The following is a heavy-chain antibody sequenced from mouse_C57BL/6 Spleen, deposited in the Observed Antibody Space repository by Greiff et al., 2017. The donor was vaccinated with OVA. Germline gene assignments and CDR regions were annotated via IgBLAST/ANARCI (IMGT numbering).Heavy chain of an antibody. V-gene: IGHV1-50*01. D-gene: IGHD1-1*01. CDR2: IDPSDSYT. J-gene: IGHJ4*01. Sequence: QVQLQQPGAELVKPGASVKLSCKASGYTFTSSWMQWVKQRPGKGLEWIGEIDPSDSYTNYNQKFKGKATLTVDTSSSTAYKQLSSLTSEDSAVYYCARSRDYYYGSSYWGYWGQGTSVTVSS. CDR1: GYTFTSSW. CDR3: ARSRDYYYGSSYWGY.